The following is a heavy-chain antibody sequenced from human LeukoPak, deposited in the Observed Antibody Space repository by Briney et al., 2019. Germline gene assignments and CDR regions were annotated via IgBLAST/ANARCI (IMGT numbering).Heavy chain of an antibody. V-gene: IGHV4-39*07. D-gene: IGHD5-12*01. J-gene: IGHJ4*02. CDR3: ARDATMMGNYFNY. Sequence: PSETLSLTCTVSHGSISDNSYYWGWIRQPPGKGLEWIGSVSYSGSTYYNPSLKSRVTISLDTSKNQFSLKLTSMTAADTAVYYCARDATMMGNYFNYWGQGTLVTVSS. CDR2: VSYSGST. CDR1: HGSISDNSYY.